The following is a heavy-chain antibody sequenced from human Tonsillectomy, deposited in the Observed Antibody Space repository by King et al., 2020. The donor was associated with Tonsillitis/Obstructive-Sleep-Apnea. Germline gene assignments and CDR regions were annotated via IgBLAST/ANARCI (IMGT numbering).Heavy chain of an antibody. CDR1: GFTVSSIY. V-gene: IGHV3-53*04. J-gene: IGHJ6*03. CDR2: IYGGGVT. D-gene: IGHD1-1*01. Sequence: VQLVESGGGLVQPGGSLRLSCAASGFTVSSIYMSWVRQTPGKGLEWVSVIYGGGVTYYAASVKGRFTISRHNSNNTLYLQMNNLRVEDTAVYFCAARVRMYTYYNYLYYMDGWGKGTTVTVSS. CDR3: AARVRMYTYYNYLYYMDG.